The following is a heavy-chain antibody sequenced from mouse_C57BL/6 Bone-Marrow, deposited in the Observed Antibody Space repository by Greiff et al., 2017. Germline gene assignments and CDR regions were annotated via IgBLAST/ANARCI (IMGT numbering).Heavy chain of an antibody. CDR1: YTFSRRVH. CDR3: SEEDAVYYCAVYSYGLTRGYFDV. J-gene: IGHJ1*03. CDR2: GQGLEWIM. D-gene: IGHD1-1*01. Sequence: QVHVKQSGPELARPWASVKISCQAFYTFSRRVHFAIRDTNYWMQWVKQRPGQGLEWIMAIYPGNGDTSYNQKFKAKATFSAEKTANTAYIQLSSMTSEEDAVYYCAVYSYGLTRGYFDVWGTGTTVTVSS. V-gene: IGHV1-87*01.